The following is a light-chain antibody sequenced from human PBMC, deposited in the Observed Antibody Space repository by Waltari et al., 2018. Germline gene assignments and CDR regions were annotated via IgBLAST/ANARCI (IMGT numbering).Light chain of an antibody. CDR2: GND. V-gene: IGLV1-51*02. CDR3: GTWDNTLSAV. CDR1: PSNIGNNY. J-gene: IGLJ2*01. Sequence: QSVLTQPPSVSAAPGQKVSIPCSGSPSNIGNNYVSWYQQFPGEAPKVLIYGNDKRTTGIPDRFSGSKSGTSATLDITGLQTGDEAVYYCGTWDNTLSAVFGGGTKVTVL.